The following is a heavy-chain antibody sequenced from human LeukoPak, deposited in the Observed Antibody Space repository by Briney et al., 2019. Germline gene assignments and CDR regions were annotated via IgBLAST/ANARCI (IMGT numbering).Heavy chain of an antibody. V-gene: IGHV3-30*18. CDR2: ISYDGSNK. CDR3: AKYYYDSSGYYEDY. CDR1: GFNFSNYG. Sequence: PGGSLRLSCAASGFNFSNYGMHWVRQAPGKGLEWVAVISYDGSNKYYADSVRGRFTISRDNSKNTLYLQMNNLRAEDTAVYYCAKYYYDSSGYYEDYWGQGTLVTVSS. D-gene: IGHD3-22*01. J-gene: IGHJ4*02.